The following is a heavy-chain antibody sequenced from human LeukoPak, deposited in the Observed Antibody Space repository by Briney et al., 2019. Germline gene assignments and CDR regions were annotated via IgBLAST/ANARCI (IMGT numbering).Heavy chain of an antibody. CDR2: INWIGYTT. V-gene: IGHV3-20*04. J-gene: IGHJ1*01. CDR1: GFTFDDYG. Sequence: PGGSLRLSCAASGFTFDDYGMTWVRQVPGKGLEWMAEINWIGYTTRYGDSVKGRFTISRDNDKNSLDLQINSLRVEDTAFYYCATNPPGRTYLQDWGQGTLVSVS. D-gene: IGHD1-1*01. CDR3: ATNPPGRTYLQD.